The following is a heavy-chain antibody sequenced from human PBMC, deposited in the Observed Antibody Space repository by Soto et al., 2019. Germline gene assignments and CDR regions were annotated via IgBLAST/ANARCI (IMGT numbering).Heavy chain of an antibody. Sequence: QITLKESGPTLVKPTQTLTLTCAFSGFSFTTSEVGVGWIRKPPGKALEWLGLISWNDDKRYSPSLKSRLTITEDTSKNKVVLTMTNMDPVDAATYDCAHLNSRLVTARGGFDAFDIWGQGTMVTVSS. D-gene: IGHD3-9*01. V-gene: IGHV2-5*01. CDR3: AHLNSRLVTARGGFDAFDI. CDR1: GFSFTTSEVG. CDR2: ISWNDDK. J-gene: IGHJ3*02.